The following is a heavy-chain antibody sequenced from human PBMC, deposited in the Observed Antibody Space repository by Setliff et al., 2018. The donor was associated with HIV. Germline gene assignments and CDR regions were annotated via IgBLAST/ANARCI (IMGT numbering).Heavy chain of an antibody. D-gene: IGHD2-8*01. V-gene: IGHV4-59*01. CDR3: ARGGWVYANTKDAFDI. J-gene: IGHJ3*02. CDR2: IYYSGST. Sequence: SSETLSLTCTVSGGSISSYYWSWIRQPPGKGLEWLGYIYYSGSTNYNPSLKSRVTISVDTSKNQFSLKPSSVTAADTAVYYCARGGWVYANTKDAFDIWGQGTMVTVSS. CDR1: GGSISSYY.